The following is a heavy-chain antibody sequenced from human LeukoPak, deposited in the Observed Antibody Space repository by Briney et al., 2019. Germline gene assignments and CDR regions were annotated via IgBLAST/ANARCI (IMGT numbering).Heavy chain of an antibody. V-gene: IGHV3-23*01. CDR3: AKHYDILTGYYVGSFDY. CDR2: ISGSGGST. CDR1: GFTFSSYA. Sequence: PGGSLRLSCAASGFTFSSYAMSWVRQAPGEGLEWVSAISGSGGSTYYADSVKGRFTISRDNSKNTLYLQMNSLRAEDTAVYYCAKHYDILTGYYVGSFDYWGQGTLVTVSS. J-gene: IGHJ4*02. D-gene: IGHD3-9*01.